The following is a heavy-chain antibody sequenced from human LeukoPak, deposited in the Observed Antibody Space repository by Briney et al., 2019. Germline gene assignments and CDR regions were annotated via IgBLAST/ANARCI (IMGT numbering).Heavy chain of an antibody. J-gene: IGHJ5*02. D-gene: IGHD2-15*01. Sequence: ASVKVSCKVSGYTLNEFSMHWVRQAPGKGLEWMGGFDPECGETIYAQKFQGRVTMTEDTSTDTAYMELRSLRTEDTAVYYCARDNSVRDEAWCFNPWGQGTLVTVSS. V-gene: IGHV1-24*01. CDR3: ARDNSVRDEAWCFNP. CDR1: GYTLNEFS. CDR2: FDPECGET.